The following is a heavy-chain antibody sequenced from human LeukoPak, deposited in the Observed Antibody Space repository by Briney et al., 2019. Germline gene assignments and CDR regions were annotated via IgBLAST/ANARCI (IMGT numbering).Heavy chain of an antibody. CDR2: IYYSGST. D-gene: IGHD4-17*01. J-gene: IGHJ4*02. CDR1: DGSISSYY. V-gene: IGHV4-59*01. CDR3: ARGGDDYGDYFDY. Sequence: PSETLSLTCTVSDGSISSYYWSWIRQPPGKGLEWIGYIYYSGSTNYNPSLKSRVTISVDTSKNQFSLKLSSVTAADTAVYYCARGGDDYGDYFDYWGQGTLVTVSS.